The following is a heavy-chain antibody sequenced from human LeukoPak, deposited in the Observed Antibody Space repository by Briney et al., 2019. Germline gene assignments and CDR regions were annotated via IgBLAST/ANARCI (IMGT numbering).Heavy chain of an antibody. CDR3: ARVGRRHAFDI. CDR2: ISSSSSYI. Sequence: GGSLRLSCVASGFTFSSYSMNWVRQAPGKGLEWVSSISSSSSYIYCADSVKGRFTISRDNAKNSLYLQMNSLRAEDTAVYYCARVGRRHAFDIWGQGTMVTVSS. J-gene: IGHJ3*02. D-gene: IGHD1-26*01. CDR1: GFTFSSYS. V-gene: IGHV3-21*01.